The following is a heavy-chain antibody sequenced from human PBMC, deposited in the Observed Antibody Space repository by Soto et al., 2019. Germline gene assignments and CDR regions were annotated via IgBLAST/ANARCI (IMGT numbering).Heavy chain of an antibody. V-gene: IGHV4-61*01. CDR3: ARWEFGGIVN. CDR2: IYYTGAT. CDR1: GDSVRNTNYY. Sequence: SETLSLTCTVSGDSVRNTNYYWSWIRQPPGKGLEWIGYIYYTGATNYSPSLKSRVTISVDTSTNQFSLKMRFVTAADTAVYCCARWEFGGIVNWGQGTLVTVSS. J-gene: IGHJ4*02. D-gene: IGHD1-26*01.